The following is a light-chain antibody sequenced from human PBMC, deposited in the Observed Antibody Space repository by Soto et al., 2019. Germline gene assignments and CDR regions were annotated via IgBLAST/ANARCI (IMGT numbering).Light chain of an antibody. CDR2: AAS. Sequence: DLQLTQSPSFLSASVGDRVTITCRASQGIGSYLAWYQQKPGKAPKLLIYAASTLQSEVPSRFSGSGSGTEFTLTISSLQPEDFATYYCQQLNSYPITFGPGTKVDIK. CDR1: QGIGSY. CDR3: QQLNSYPIT. V-gene: IGKV1-9*01. J-gene: IGKJ3*01.